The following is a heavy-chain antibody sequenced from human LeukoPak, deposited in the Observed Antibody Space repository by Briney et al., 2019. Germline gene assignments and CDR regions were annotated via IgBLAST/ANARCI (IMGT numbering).Heavy chain of an antibody. D-gene: IGHD3-22*01. CDR3: AREGLYYDSSGYCDY. CDR1: GYTFNSYG. J-gene: IGHJ4*02. Sequence: ASVKVSCKASGYTFNSYGISWVRQAPGQGLEWMGWISVYNGNTNYAQKLQGRVTMTTDTSTSTAYMELRSPRSDDTAVYYCAREGLYYDSSGYCDYWGQGTLVTASS. V-gene: IGHV1-18*01. CDR2: ISVYNGNT.